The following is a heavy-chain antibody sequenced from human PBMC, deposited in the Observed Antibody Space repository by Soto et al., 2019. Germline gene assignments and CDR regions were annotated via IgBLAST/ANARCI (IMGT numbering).Heavy chain of an antibody. J-gene: IGHJ4*02. CDR1: GYTFLNYG. Sequence: QVQLVQSGPEVKKPGASVKVSCKASGYTFLNYGINWIRQAPGQGLEWMGGIQTDTGHPNVENKFRDRLPMTTDTSTGTSYMEMRSLRSGDTATYYCAKDRGYRYRFDHWGQGTLVTVSS. CDR3: AKDRGYRYRFDH. V-gene: IGHV1-18*01. D-gene: IGHD3-16*02. CDR2: IQTDTGHP.